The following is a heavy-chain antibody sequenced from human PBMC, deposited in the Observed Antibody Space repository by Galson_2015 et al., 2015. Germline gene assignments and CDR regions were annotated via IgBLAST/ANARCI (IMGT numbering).Heavy chain of an antibody. V-gene: IGHV3-23*01. CDR1: GFTFSSYA. D-gene: IGHD6-19*01. J-gene: IGHJ3*02. Sequence: SLRLSCAGSGFTFSSYAMSWVRQAPGQGLEWVSVISGSGGDTYYADSMKGRFTISRDNSKNTLFLQMNSLRGEDTALYYCAKHIAIAVNVSAFDIWGQWTLVPVSS. CDR3: AKHIAIAVNVSAFDI. CDR2: ISGSGGDT.